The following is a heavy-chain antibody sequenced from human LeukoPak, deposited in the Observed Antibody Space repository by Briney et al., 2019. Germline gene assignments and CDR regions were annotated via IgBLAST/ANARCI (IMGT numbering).Heavy chain of an antibody. Sequence: SQTLSLTCTVSGGSISSGGYYWSWIRQHPGKGLEWIGYIYYSGSTYYNPSLKSRVTISVDTSKNQFSLKLSSVTAADTAVYYCARSQGGTMSLRHFDLWGRGTLVTVSS. J-gene: IGHJ2*01. CDR2: IYYSGST. CDR1: GGSISSGGYY. V-gene: IGHV4-31*03. D-gene: IGHD3-22*01. CDR3: ARSQGGTMSLRHFDL.